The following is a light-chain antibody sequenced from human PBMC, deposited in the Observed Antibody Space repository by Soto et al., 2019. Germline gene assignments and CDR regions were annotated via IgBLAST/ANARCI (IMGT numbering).Light chain of an antibody. CDR2: LGS. CDR1: QNLLHSNGYNF. Sequence: VMTQTPNSLPVTPGEPASISCRSSQNLLHSNGYNFLDWYLQKPGQSPQLLIYLGSYRASGVPDRFSGSGSGTDFTLKIIRMEAEDVVIYYSMHSLRTPQTFGQGTRLDI. CDR3: MHSLRTPQT. V-gene: IGKV2-28*01. J-gene: IGKJ5*01.